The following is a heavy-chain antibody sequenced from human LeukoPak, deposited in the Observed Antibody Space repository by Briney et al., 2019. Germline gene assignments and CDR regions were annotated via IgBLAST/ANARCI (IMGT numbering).Heavy chain of an antibody. J-gene: IGHJ3*02. CDR1: GGSISSYY. V-gene: IGHV4-59*08. Sequence: PSETLSLTCTVSGGSISSYYWNWIRQPPGKGLEWIGYIYYTGNTNYNPSLKSRVTISLDTSKNQFSLKLSSVTAADTAVYYCARIPRSAFDIWGQGTMVTVSS. CDR3: ARIPRSAFDI. CDR2: IYYTGNT. D-gene: IGHD1-26*01.